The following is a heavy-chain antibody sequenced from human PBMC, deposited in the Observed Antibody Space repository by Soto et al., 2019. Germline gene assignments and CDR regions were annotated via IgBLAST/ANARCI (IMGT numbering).Heavy chain of an antibody. CDR2: IYYSGST. CDR3: ARASRVLVRQFNYYYYGMDV. CDR1: GCSISSGDYY. D-gene: IGHD3-3*01. J-gene: IGHJ6*02. V-gene: IGHV4-30-4*01. Sequence: SETLSLTCTVSGCSISSGDYYWSWIRQPPGRGLEWIGYIYYSGSTYYNPSLKSRVTISVDTSKKQFSLKLSSVTAAETAVYYCARASRVLVRQFNYYYYGMDVWGQGTTVT.